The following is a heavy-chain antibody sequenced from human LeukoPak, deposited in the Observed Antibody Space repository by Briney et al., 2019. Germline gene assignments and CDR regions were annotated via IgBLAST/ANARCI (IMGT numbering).Heavy chain of an antibody. CDR2: ISYDGSNK. CDR1: GFTFSSYA. CDR3: ARVGGTAMALTYFDY. D-gene: IGHD5-18*01. J-gene: IGHJ4*02. V-gene: IGHV3-30*04. Sequence: GGSLRLSCAASGFTFSSYAMHWVRQAPGKGLKWVAVISYDGSNKYYADSVKGRFTISRDNSKNTLYLQMNSLRAEDTAVYYCARVGGTAMALTYFDYWGQGTLVTVSS.